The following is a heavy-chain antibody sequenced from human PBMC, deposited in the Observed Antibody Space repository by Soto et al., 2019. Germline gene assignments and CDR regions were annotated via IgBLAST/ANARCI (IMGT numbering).Heavy chain of an antibody. Sequence: GGSLRLSCAASGFTFSDYGMHWVRQAACEGLEWVGVISYDGSIKYSADSVKGRFTISRDNSKNTLYMKMSSLRTEDTAVYSCAKDTSRVGSTLGPFECWAQGTLVTLSS. CDR2: ISYDGSIK. CDR3: AKDTSRVGSTLGPFEC. CDR1: GFTFSDYG. J-gene: IGHJ4*02. D-gene: IGHD1-26*01. V-gene: IGHV3-30*18.